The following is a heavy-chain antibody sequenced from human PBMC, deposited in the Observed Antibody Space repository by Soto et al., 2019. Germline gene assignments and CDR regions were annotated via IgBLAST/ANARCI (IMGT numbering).Heavy chain of an antibody. Sequence: QVQLVQSGGEVRKPGASVKVSCKASGYSFTNYGITWVRQAPGQGLEWIGWISGYNANTNYAQKFQGRVSMTTDTSTNTVYMDLRSLTSDDTAVYYCARRPGLARSGIDFWGQGTLVTVSS. J-gene: IGHJ4*02. D-gene: IGHD6-25*01. V-gene: IGHV1-18*01. CDR3: ARRPGLARSGIDF. CDR1: GYSFTNYG. CDR2: ISGYNANT.